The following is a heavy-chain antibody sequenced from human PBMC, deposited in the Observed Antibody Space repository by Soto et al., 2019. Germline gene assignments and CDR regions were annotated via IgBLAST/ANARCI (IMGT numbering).Heavy chain of an antibody. J-gene: IGHJ6*02. CDR2: ISGSGGST. V-gene: IGHV3-23*01. D-gene: IGHD4-17*01. CDR3: AKGYGDYGYYGMDV. Sequence: RGSLRLSCAGSGFTFSSNAMSWVRQAPGKGLAWVSAISGSGGSTYYPDAVKGRVTISRDKSKNTLYLQMNSLRAEDTAVYYCAKGYGDYGYYGMDVWGQGTTVTVSS. CDR1: GFTFSSNA.